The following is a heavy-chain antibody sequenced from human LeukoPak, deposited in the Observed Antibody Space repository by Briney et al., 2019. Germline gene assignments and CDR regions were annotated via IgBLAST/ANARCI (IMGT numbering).Heavy chain of an antibody. CDR1: GYSFTDYY. CDR2: INPNSGGT. J-gene: IGHJ5*02. CDR3: VRADRLHGGPYLIGP. Sequence: ASVKVSCKTSGYSFTDYYMHWVRQAPGQGLEWMGWINPNSGGTSSAQKFQGRVTMTRDTSISTVYMEVSWLTSDDTAIYYCVRADRLHGGPYLIGPWGQGTLVTVSS. V-gene: IGHV1-2*02. D-gene: IGHD2-21*01.